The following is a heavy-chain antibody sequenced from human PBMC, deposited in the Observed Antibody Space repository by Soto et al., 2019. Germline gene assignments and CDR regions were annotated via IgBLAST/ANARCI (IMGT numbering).Heavy chain of an antibody. D-gene: IGHD3-22*01. CDR1: GGSISSGGYY. Sequence: QVQLQESGPGLVKPSQTLSLTCTVSGGSISSGGYYWSWIRQHPGKGLEWIRYIYYSGSTYYNPSLKSRVTISVDTSKNQFSLKLSSVTAADTAVYYCARESSGYWHWFDPWGQGTLVTVSS. CDR2: IYYSGST. V-gene: IGHV4-31*03. CDR3: ARESSGYWHWFDP. J-gene: IGHJ5*02.